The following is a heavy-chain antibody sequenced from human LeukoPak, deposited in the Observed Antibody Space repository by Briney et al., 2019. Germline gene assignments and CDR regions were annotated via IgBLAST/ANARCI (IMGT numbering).Heavy chain of an antibody. Sequence: GGSLRLSCAASGFTFSSYGMHWVRQAPGKGLEWVAVISYDGSNKYYADSVKGRFTISRDNSKNTLHLQMNSLRVEDTAVYYCARERMAYSSVFFDYWGQGALVTVSS. V-gene: IGHV3-30*03. D-gene: IGHD6-19*01. CDR3: ARERMAYSSVFFDY. J-gene: IGHJ4*02. CDR1: GFTFSSYG. CDR2: ISYDGSNK.